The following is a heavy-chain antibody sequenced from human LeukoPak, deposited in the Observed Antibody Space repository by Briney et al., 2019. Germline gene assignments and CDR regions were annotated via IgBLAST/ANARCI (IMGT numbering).Heavy chain of an antibody. CDR3: ARQGGRRPWSGYYYMDV. D-gene: IGHD3-10*01. V-gene: IGHV4-39*01. J-gene: IGHJ6*03. Sequence: NPSETLSLTCTVSGGSISSSSYYWGWIRQPPGKGLEWIGSIYYSGSTYYNPSLKSRVTISVDTSKNQFSLKLSSVTAADTAVYYCARQGGRRPWSGYYYMDVRGKGTTVTVSS. CDR2: IYYSGST. CDR1: GGSISSSSYY.